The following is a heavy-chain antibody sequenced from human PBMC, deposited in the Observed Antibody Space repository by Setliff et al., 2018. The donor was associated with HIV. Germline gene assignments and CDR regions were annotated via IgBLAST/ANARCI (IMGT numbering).Heavy chain of an antibody. CDR1: GFTFDGYT. J-gene: IGHJ5*02. CDR2: IKQDGSEK. Sequence: GGSLRLSCAVSGFTFDGYTMHWVRQPPGKGLEWVANIKQDGSEKYYVDSVKGRFTISRDSAKNSLYLQMNSLRAEDTAVYYCARARVGFDPWGQGTLVTVSS. V-gene: IGHV3-7*01. CDR3: ARARVGFDP.